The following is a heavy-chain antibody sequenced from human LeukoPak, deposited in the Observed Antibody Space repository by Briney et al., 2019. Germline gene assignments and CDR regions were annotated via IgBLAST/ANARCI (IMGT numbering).Heavy chain of an antibody. V-gene: IGHV4-59*01. CDR3: AGAGPITIFDRGGFDP. Sequence: SETLSLTCTVSGGSISSYYWSWIRQPPGKGLEWIGYIYYSGSTNYNPSLKSRVTISVDTSKNQFSLKLSSVTAADTAVYYCAGAGPITIFDRGGFDPWGQGTLVTVSS. CDR1: GGSISSYY. D-gene: IGHD3-9*01. CDR2: IYYSGST. J-gene: IGHJ5*02.